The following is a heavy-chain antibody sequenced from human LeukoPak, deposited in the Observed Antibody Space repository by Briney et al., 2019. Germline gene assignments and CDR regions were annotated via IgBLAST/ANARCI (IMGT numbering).Heavy chain of an antibody. D-gene: IGHD5-24*01. CDR1: GFTFSSYA. V-gene: IGHV3-64*01. CDR3: ARFGRGLQSGVLDY. CDR2: ISSNGGST. J-gene: IGHJ4*02. Sequence: GGSLRLSCAASGFTFSSYAMHWVRQAPGKGLEYVSAISSNGGSTYYANSVKGRFTISRDNSKNTLYLQMGSLSAEDMAVYYCARFGRGLQSGVLDYWGQGTLVTVSS.